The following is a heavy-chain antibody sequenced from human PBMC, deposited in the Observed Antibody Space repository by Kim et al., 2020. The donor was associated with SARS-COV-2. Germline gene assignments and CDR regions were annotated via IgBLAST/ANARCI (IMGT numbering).Heavy chain of an antibody. V-gene: IGHV4-59*01. J-gene: IGHJ4*02. CDR3: ARAKISGSYFLFDY. Sequence: NPSLKSRVTISVDTSKNQFSLKLSSVTAADTAVYHCARAKISGSYFLFDYWGQGTLVTVSS. D-gene: IGHD1-26*01.